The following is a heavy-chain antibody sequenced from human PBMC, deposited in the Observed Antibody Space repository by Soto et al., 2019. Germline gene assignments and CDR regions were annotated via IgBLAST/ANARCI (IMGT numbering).Heavy chain of an antibody. CDR2: ISAGGGTT. CDR1: GFTFSNYA. Sequence: GGSLRLSCGASGFTFSNYAMSWVRQAPEKGLEWVSAISAGGGTTYDADSVKGRFSISRDNSKNTLYLQMNSLRADDTAFYYCAKGLSGPPGYFDYWGRGTLVTVSS. J-gene: IGHJ4*02. CDR3: AKGLSGPPGYFDY. V-gene: IGHV3-23*01.